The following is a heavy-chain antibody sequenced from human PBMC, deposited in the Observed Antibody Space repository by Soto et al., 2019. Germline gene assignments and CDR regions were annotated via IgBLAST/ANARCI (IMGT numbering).Heavy chain of an antibody. D-gene: IGHD3-3*02. CDR1: GGSISTSNW. Sequence: SETLSLTCAVSGGSISTSNWWSWVRQPPGKGMEWIGEVYHSGSTNYNPSFKSRISMAVDTSKNQFSLKLRSVTAADTAVYFCVRGQPHRITIFEVVIRSYDYGMDVWGQGTTVTV. J-gene: IGHJ6*02. CDR3: VRGQPHRITIFEVVIRSYDYGMDV. CDR2: VYHSGST. V-gene: IGHV4-4*02.